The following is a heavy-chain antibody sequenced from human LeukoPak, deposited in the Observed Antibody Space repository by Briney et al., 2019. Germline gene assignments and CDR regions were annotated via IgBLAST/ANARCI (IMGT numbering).Heavy chain of an antibody. CDR3: ARGGRWLLSHFDY. Sequence: SETLSLTCAVYGGSFSGYYWSWIRQPPGKGVEWIGEINHSASTNYNPSLKSRVTISVDTSKNQFSLKLRSVTAADTAVYYCARGGRWLLSHFDYWGQGTLVTVSS. J-gene: IGHJ4*02. V-gene: IGHV4-34*01. CDR1: GGSFSGYY. CDR2: INHSAST. D-gene: IGHD3-3*01.